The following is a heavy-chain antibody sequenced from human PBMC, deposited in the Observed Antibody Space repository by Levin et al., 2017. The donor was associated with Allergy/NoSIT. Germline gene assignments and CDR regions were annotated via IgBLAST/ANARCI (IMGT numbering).Heavy chain of an antibody. V-gene: IGHV4-30-4*01. J-gene: IGHJ4*02. CDR2: IYYSGST. CDR3: VGSASLGSGVAAFHN. CDR1: GVSVSSGDYY. D-gene: IGHD3-3*01. Sequence: SETLSLTCSVSGVSVSSGDYYWGWIRQSPGKGLEWIGDIYYSGSTYYNPSLKSRITISEIPSKNQFSLKLTSVTAADTAVYYCVGSASLGSGVAAFHNWGQGTLVNVSS.